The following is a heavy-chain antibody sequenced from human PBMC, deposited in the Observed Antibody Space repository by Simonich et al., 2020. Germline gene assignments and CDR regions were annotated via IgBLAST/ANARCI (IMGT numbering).Heavy chain of an antibody. D-gene: IGHD3-10*01. CDR1: GFTFSSYS. V-gene: IGHV3-21*01. J-gene: IGHJ4*02. Sequence: GGGLVKPGGSLRLSCAASGFTFSSYSMNWVRQAPGKGLKWVSSICSSSSYIYYANSVKGRFTISRDNAKNSLYLQMNSLRAEDTAVYYCSRDTSYYGSGSYYFDYWGQGTLVTVSS. CDR2: ICSSSSYI. CDR3: SRDTSYYGSGSYYFDY.